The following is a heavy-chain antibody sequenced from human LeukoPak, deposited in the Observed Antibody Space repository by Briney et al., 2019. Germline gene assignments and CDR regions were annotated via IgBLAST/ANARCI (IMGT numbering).Heavy chain of an antibody. CDR2: INPKSGGT. CDR3: ARDSGLVIGPAAMEFDY. Sequence: ASVKVSCKTSGDTLTVYYIHWVRQAPGQGFEWMGWINPKSGGTNYAQSFQGRVTMTRDTSISTVYMELSRLRSDDTAVYYCARDSGLVIGPAAMEFDYWGQGTLVTVSS. CDR1: GDTLTVYY. D-gene: IGHD2-2*01. V-gene: IGHV1-2*02. J-gene: IGHJ4*02.